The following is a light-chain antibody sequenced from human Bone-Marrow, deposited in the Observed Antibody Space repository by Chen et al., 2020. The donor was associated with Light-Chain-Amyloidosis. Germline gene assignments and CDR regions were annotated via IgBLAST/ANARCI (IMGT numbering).Light chain of an antibody. CDR2: VTS. CDR3: QQYGNSPLYT. J-gene: IGKJ2*01. Sequence: EIVFTQSPGTLSLSPGDRATISCRASRRISPVYLAWYQQKPGQAPRLLISVTSNRATGIPDRFRGSGSGTEFSLTITRLEPEDFAVYSCQQYGNSPLYTVGQGTKVEI. CDR1: RRISPVY. V-gene: IGKV3-20*01.